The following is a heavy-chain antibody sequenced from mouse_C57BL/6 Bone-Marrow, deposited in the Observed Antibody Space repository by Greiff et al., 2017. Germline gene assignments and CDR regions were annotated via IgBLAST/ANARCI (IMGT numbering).Heavy chain of an antibody. D-gene: IGHD2-3*01. CDR1: GFTFSSYA. CDR2: ISSGGDYI. CDR3: TRDGDYYAMDY. J-gene: IGHJ4*01. V-gene: IGHV5-9-1*02. Sequence: LQQSGEGLVKPGGSLKLSCAASGFTFSSYAMSWVRQTPEKRLEWVAYISSGGDYIYYADTVKGRFTISRDNARNTLYLQMSSLKSEDTAMYYCTRDGDYYAMDYWGQGTSVTGSS.